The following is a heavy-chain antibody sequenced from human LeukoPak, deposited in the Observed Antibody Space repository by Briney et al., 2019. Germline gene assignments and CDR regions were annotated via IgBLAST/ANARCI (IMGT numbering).Heavy chain of an antibody. CDR3: ARGYYAHVGIDY. Sequence: SETLSLTCTVSGGSISSYYWSWIRQHPGKGLEWIGYIYYSGSTNYNPSLKSRVTISVDTSKNQFSLKLSSVTAADTAVYYCARGYYAHVGIDYWGQGTLVTVSS. V-gene: IGHV4-59*08. CDR1: GGSISSYY. CDR2: IYYSGST. D-gene: IGHD2-2*01. J-gene: IGHJ4*02.